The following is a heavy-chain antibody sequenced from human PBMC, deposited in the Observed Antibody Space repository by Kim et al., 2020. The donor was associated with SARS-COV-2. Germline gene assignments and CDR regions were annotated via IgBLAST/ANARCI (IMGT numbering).Heavy chain of an antibody. D-gene: IGHD1-1*01. CDR3: AHIWNLAS. J-gene: IGHJ4*02. CDR1: GFPFSSWA. Sequence: GGSLRLSCATSGFPFSSWAMTWVRRAPGKGLEWVSGISGGGDRTDYADSVKGRFTISRDNPKNTLYLQMNSLRVEDTAVYYCAHIWNLASWGQGTQVTVS. CDR2: ISGGGDRT. V-gene: IGHV3-23*01.